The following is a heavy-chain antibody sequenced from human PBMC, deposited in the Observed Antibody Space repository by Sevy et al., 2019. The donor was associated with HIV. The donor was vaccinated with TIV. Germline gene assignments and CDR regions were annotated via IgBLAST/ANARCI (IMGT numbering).Heavy chain of an antibody. CDR2: ISGSGGST. Sequence: GGSLRLSCAASGFTFSSYAMSWVRQAPGKGLEWVSAISGSGGSTYYAHSVKGRFTISRDNSKNTLYLQMNSLRAEDTAVYYCAKATVLTTATANWFDPWGQGTLVTVSS. V-gene: IGHV3-23*01. CDR3: AKATVLTTATANWFDP. J-gene: IGHJ5*02. CDR1: GFTFSSYA. D-gene: IGHD4-4*01.